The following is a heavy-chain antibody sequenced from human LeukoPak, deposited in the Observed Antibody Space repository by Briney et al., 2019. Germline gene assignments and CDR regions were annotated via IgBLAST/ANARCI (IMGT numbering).Heavy chain of an antibody. CDR1: GFTFSSYW. J-gene: IGHJ3*02. D-gene: IGHD1-7*01. CDR2: IKQDGSEK. Sequence: GGSLRLSCAASGFTFSSYWLSWVRQAPGKGLEWVANIKQDGSEKYYVDSVKGRFTISRDNAKNSLYLQMNSLRAEDTAVYYCARDSGNYLDAFDIWGQGTMVTVSS. V-gene: IGHV3-7*01. CDR3: ARDSGNYLDAFDI.